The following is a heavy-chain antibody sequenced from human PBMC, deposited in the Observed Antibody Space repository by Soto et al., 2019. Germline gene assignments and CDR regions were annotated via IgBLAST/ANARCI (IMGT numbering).Heavy chain of an antibody. Sequence: GGSLRLSCAASGFTFSSYAMSWVRQAPGKGLEWVSGISGSGGSTYYADSVKGRFTISRDNSKNTLYLQMNSLRAEDTAVYYCAKGLHQVFRYGMDVWGQGTTVTVSS. D-gene: IGHD2-8*01. CDR2: ISGSGGST. J-gene: IGHJ6*02. CDR3: AKGLHQVFRYGMDV. CDR1: GFTFSSYA. V-gene: IGHV3-23*01.